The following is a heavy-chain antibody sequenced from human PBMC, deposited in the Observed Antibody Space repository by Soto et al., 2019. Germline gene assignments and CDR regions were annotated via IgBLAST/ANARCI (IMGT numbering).Heavy chain of an antibody. CDR2: ISSSSSYT. V-gene: IGHV3-11*05. CDR1: GFTFSDYY. Sequence: GGSLRLSCAASGFTFSDYYMSWIRQAPGKGLEWVSYISSSSSYTNYADSVKGRFTISRDNSKNTLYLQMNSLRAEDTAVYYCAKEGYSYGYGAFDIWGQGTMVTVSS. CDR3: AKEGYSYGYGAFDI. D-gene: IGHD5-18*01. J-gene: IGHJ3*02.